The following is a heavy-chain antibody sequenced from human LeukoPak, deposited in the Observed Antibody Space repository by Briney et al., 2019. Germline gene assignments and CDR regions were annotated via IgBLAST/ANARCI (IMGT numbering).Heavy chain of an antibody. J-gene: IGHJ4*02. CDR3: ARGSRYHDWLSPLDS. V-gene: IGHV1-2*02. D-gene: IGHD3-9*01. CDR2: LNPQTGDT. Sequence: ASVKVSCKASGYAFSAYYMHWVRQAPGQGLEWMSWLNPQTGDTHFAQKFQGRVTFTRDTSISTAYMAMSRLRSGDTAVFYCARGSRYHDWLSPLDSWGQGTLVTVSS. CDR1: GYAFSAYY.